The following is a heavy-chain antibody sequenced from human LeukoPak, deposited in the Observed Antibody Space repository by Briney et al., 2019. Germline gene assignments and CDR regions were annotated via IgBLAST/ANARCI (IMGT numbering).Heavy chain of an antibody. CDR3: AAEWELLY. D-gene: IGHD1-26*01. Sequence: GGSLRLSCAASGFTFSSYAMSWVRQAPGKGLEWVSVIYSGGSTYYADSVKGRFTISRDNSKNTLYLQMNSLRAEDTAVYYCAAEWELLYWGQGTLVTVSS. J-gene: IGHJ4*02. V-gene: IGHV3-66*01. CDR2: IYSGGST. CDR1: GFTFSSYA.